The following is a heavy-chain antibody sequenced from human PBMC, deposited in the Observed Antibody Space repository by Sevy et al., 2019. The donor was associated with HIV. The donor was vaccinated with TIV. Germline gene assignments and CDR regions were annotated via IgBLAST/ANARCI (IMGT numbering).Heavy chain of an antibody. V-gene: IGHV4-30-2*01. CDR3: ARDGGTVTSSGVFDV. CDR1: GGSISSGSYS. D-gene: IGHD4-17*01. J-gene: IGHJ3*01. CDR2: IFHSGNT. Sequence: SETLSLTCAVSGGSISSGSYSWNWIRQPPGKGLEWIGYIFHSGNTYYNPSLKSRVTISVDRSKNQFSLKMTSVTAADTAVYYCARDGGTVTSSGVFDVWGQGTMVTVSS.